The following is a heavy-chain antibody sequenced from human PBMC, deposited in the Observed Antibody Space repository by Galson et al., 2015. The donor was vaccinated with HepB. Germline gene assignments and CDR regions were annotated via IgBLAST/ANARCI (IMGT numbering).Heavy chain of an antibody. CDR1: GFTVSSNY. Sequence: SLRLSCAASGFTVSSNYMSWVRQAPGKGLEWVSVIYSGGSTYYADSVKGRFTISRDNSKNTLYLQMNSLRAEDMAVYYCARLYGDYAWYYYYYGMDVWGQGTTVTVSS. D-gene: IGHD4-17*01. CDR2: IYSGGST. V-gene: IGHV3-66*01. J-gene: IGHJ6*02. CDR3: ARLYGDYAWYYYYYGMDV.